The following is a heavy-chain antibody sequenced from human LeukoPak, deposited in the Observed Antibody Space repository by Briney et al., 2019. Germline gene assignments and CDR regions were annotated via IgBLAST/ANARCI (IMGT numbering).Heavy chain of an antibody. D-gene: IGHD6-6*01. CDR2: ISYDGSNK. V-gene: IGHV3-30-3*01. Sequence: GGSLRLSCAASGFTVSSNYMSWVRQAPGKGLEWVAVISYDGSNKYYADSVKGRFTISRDNSKNTLYLQMNSLRAEDTAVYYCARFSSSSPGYFDYWGQGTLVTVSS. CDR1: GFTVSSNY. J-gene: IGHJ4*02. CDR3: ARFSSSSPGYFDY.